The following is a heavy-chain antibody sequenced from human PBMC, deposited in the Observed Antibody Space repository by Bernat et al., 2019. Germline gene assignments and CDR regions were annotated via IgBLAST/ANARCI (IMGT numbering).Heavy chain of an antibody. D-gene: IGHD3-10*01. CDR3: ARESGSFFDY. Sequence: QVQLVESGGGVVQPGRSLRLSCAASGFTFSSYGMHWVRQAPGKGLEWVAVIWYDGSNKYYADSVKGRFTISRDNSKNTLYLQMNSLGAEDTAVYYCARESGSFFDYWGQGTLVTVSS. CDR1: GFTFSSYG. CDR2: IWYDGSNK. V-gene: IGHV3-33*01. J-gene: IGHJ4*02.